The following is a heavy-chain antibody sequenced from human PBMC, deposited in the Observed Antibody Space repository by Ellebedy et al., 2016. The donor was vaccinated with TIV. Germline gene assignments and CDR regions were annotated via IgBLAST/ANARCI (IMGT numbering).Heavy chain of an antibody. J-gene: IGHJ4*02. V-gene: IGHV4-34*01. Sequence: SETLSLTCAVYGGSFSGYYWSWIRQPPGKGLEWIGEINHSGSTNYNPSLKSRVTISVDTSKNQFSLKLSSVTAADTAVYYCARETYSSSTTIFDYWGQGTLVTVSS. D-gene: IGHD6-6*01. CDR1: GGSFSGYY. CDR3: ARETYSSSTTIFDY. CDR2: INHSGST.